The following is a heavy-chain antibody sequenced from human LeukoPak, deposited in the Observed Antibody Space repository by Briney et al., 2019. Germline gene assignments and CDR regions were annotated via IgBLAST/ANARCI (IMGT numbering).Heavy chain of an antibody. D-gene: IGHD3-10*02. J-gene: IGHJ4*02. Sequence: SETLSLTCTVSGGSISPYYWSWIRQPPGKGLEWLGYIYYSGNTDYNPSLKSRVAISVDTFKNQFSLKLSSVTAADTAVYYCARSTGSTMFIDYWGQGTLVTVSS. CDR2: IYYSGNT. V-gene: IGHV4-59*01. CDR1: GGSISPYY. CDR3: ARSTGSTMFIDY.